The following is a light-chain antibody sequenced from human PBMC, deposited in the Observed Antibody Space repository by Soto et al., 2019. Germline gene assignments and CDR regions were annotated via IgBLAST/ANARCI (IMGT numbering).Light chain of an antibody. CDR3: QSYDSSNYV. CDR2: EDN. V-gene: IGLV6-57*04. J-gene: IGLJ1*01. Sequence: NFMLTQPHSVSESPGKTVTISCTRSSGRIASNFVQWYQQRPGSAPTTVIYEDNQRPSGVPARFSGSIDSSSNSASLTISGLKTEDEADYYCQSYDSSNYVFGTGTKLTVL. CDR1: SGRIASNF.